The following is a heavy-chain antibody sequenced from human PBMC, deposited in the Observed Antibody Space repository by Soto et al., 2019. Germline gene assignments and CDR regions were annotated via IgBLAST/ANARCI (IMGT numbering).Heavy chain of an antibody. CDR2: IGRGGSPI. Sequence: QVQLVESGGGLVKPGGSLRLYCAASGLTFSDFYMTWIRQAPGKGLEWIAYIGRGGSPIYDADSVKGRFTISWDNSKKSPYLQMNGLRADDTAMYFCARDEYISAYGGQGTLVIVSS. V-gene: IGHV3-11*01. CDR3: ARDEYISAY. J-gene: IGHJ4*02. D-gene: IGHD6-19*01. CDR1: GLTFSDFY.